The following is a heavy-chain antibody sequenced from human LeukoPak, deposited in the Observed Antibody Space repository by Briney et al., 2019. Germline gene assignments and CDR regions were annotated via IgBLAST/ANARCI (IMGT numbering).Heavy chain of an antibody. D-gene: IGHD2-15*01. CDR3: AKGGGEYCSGGSCSFDY. V-gene: IGHV3-30*02. J-gene: IGHJ4*02. CDR1: GFTFSSYG. Sequence: PGGSLRLSCAASGFTFSSYGMHWVRQAPGKGLEWVAFIRYDGSNKYYADSVKGRFTISRDNSRNTLYLQMNSLRAEDTAVYYCAKGGGEYCSGGSCSFDYWGQGTLVTVSS. CDR2: IRYDGSNK.